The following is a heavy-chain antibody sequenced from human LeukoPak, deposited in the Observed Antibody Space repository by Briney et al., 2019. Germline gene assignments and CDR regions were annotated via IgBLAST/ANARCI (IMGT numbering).Heavy chain of an antibody. CDR3: ARDYYGSGSYQYYYYYGMDV. Sequence: SETLSLTCTVSGGSISSSSYDWGWIRQPPGKGLEWIGSIYYSGSTYYNPSLKSRVTISVDTSKNQFSLKLSSVTAADTAVYYCARDYYGSGSYQYYYYYGMDVWGQGTTVTVSS. V-gene: IGHV4-39*07. CDR1: GGSISSSSYD. J-gene: IGHJ6*02. D-gene: IGHD3-10*01. CDR2: IYYSGST.